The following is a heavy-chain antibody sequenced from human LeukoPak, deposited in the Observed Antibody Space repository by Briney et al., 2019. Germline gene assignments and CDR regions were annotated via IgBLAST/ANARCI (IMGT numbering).Heavy chain of an antibody. CDR1: GYSISSGYY. V-gene: IGHV4-38-2*02. J-gene: IGHJ5*02. Sequence: PSETLSLTCAVSGYSISSGYYWGWIRQPPGKGLEFIGRIHHTGGTHHNPSLKSRVIMSMDTSRNHISLKLSFVTAADTAVYYCARDSRDSSWYYYNIKNWFDPWGQGTLVTVSS. CDR2: IHHTGGT. D-gene: IGHD6-13*01. CDR3: ARDSRDSSWYYYNIKNWFDP.